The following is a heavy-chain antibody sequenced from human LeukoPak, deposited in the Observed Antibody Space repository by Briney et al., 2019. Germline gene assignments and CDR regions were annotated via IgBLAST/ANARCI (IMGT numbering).Heavy chain of an antibody. CDR3: AKTIVIPIALGVFDY. CDR1: GFTFSSSA. Sequence: GGSLRLSCAASGFTFSSSAMSWVRQAPGKGLEWVSTISDNGGSTYYADSVKGRFTISRDNSKNTLYLQMNSLRAEDKAIYYCAKTIVIPIALGVFDYWGQGTLVTVSS. V-gene: IGHV3-23*01. J-gene: IGHJ4*02. D-gene: IGHD3-16*02. CDR2: ISDNGGST.